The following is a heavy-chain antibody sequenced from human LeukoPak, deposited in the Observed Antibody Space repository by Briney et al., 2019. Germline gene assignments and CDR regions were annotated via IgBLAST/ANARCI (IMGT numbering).Heavy chain of an antibody. CDR3: ATTRREDGSGSFDY. D-gene: IGHD3-10*01. CDR2: TYYSGST. CDR1: GGSISSYY. V-gene: IGHV4-59*08. Sequence: SETLSLTCTVSGGSISSYYWSWIRQPPGKGLEWIGYTYYSGSTNYNPSLKSRVTISVDTSKNQFSLKLSSVTAADTAVYYCATTRREDGSGSFDYWGQGTLVTVSS. J-gene: IGHJ4*02.